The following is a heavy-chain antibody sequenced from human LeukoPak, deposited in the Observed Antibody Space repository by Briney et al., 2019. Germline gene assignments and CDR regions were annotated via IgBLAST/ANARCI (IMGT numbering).Heavy chain of an antibody. J-gene: IGHJ6*03. CDR1: GFTFDDYG. CDR3: ARGLGDYVAYYMDV. CDR2: ISWNGGST. D-gene: IGHD3-16*01. Sequence: PGGSLRLSCAASGFTFDDYGMSWVRQAPGKGLEWVSGISWNGGSTGYADSVKGRFTISRNNAKNSLYLQMNSLRAEDTALYYCARGLGDYVAYYMDVWGKGTTVTVSS. V-gene: IGHV3-20*04.